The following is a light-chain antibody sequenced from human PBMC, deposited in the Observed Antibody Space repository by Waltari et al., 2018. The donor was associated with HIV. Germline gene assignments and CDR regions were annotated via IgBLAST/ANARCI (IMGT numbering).Light chain of an antibody. Sequence: QSALTQPASVSGSPGQSITISCTGTSNDVGSYDLVSWYQQHPGKAPKLIIYEVSERPSGVSNRFSGSKSGNTASLTISGLQAEDETDYYCCSYGGSSTYVVFGGGTKVTVL. CDR1: SNDVGSYDL. V-gene: IGLV2-23*02. CDR2: EVS. CDR3: CSYGGSSTYVV. J-gene: IGLJ2*01.